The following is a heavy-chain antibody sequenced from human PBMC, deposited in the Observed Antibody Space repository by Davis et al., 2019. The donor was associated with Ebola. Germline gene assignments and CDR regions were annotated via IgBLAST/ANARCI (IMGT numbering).Heavy chain of an antibody. CDR1: GYTFTNYD. D-gene: IGHD5-12*01. J-gene: IGHJ5*02. Sequence: AASVKVSCKASGYTFTNYDVHWVRQVTGQGLEWIGWMNPNSANTGYGQKFQGRVTMTRNTSISTAYMELSSLTSEDTAVYYCARGRKVAKMGSWFDPWGQGTLVTVSS. CDR2: MNPNSANT. V-gene: IGHV1-8*01. CDR3: ARGRKVAKMGSWFDP.